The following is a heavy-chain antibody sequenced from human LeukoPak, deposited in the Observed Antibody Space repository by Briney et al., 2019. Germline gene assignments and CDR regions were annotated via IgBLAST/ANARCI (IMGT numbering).Heavy chain of an antibody. D-gene: IGHD5-18*01. V-gene: IGHV3-30-3*01. CDR1: GFTFSSYA. CDR2: ISYDGSNK. J-gene: IGHJ4*02. CDR3: ARDTGRGYSYGNFDY. Sequence: GRSLRLSCAASGFTFSSYAMHWVRQAPGKGLEWVAVISYDGSNKYYADSVKGRFTISRDNSKNTLYLQMNSLRAEDTAVYYCARDTGRGYSYGNFDYWGQGTLVTVSS.